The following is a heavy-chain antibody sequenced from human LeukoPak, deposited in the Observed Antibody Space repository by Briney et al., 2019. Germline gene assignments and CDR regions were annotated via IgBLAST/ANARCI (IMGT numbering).Heavy chain of an antibody. CDR1: GGTFSSYA. CDR2: IIPILDIA. CDR3: ARGAAEGGFDI. Sequence: ASVKVSCKASGGTFSSYAISWVRQAPGQGLEWMGRIIPILDIATYAQKFQGRVTITAVTSTSTPYMELISLRSEDTAVYYCARGAAEGGFDIWGPGTMVTVSS. J-gene: IGHJ3*02. D-gene: IGHD6-13*01. V-gene: IGHV1-69*04.